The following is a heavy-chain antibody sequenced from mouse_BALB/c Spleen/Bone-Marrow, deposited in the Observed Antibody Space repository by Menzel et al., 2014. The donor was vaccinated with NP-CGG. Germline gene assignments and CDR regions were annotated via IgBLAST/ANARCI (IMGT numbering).Heavy chain of an antibody. V-gene: IGHV1-61*01. CDR3: ARGLGEIWGY. CDR2: IHPSDSES. D-gene: IGHD4-1*01. CDR1: GYSFTNYW. J-gene: IGHJ2*01. Sequence: VQLQQSGAELVRPGTSVQLSCKASGYSFTNYWTNWVKQRPGQGLEWIGMIHPSDSESRLNQKFKDKATLTVDKSSTTAYMQLSSPTSEGSAVYYCARGLGEIWGYWGQGTTLTVSS.